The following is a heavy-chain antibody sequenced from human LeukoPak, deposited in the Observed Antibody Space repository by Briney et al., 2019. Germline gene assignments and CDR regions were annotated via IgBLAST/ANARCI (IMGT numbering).Heavy chain of an antibody. CDR2: MSVCCDKT. V-gene: IGHV3-23*01. CDR1: GFTFSTYA. D-gene: IGHD3-22*01. Sequence: GGSLRLSCAASGFTFSTYAMGWVRQPPGKGLEWVSTMSVCCDKTYYADSVKGRSTISRDNSKNTVYLQMNSLRAEDTAVYFCAKDLSPFGSSGYSGFFQHWGQGTLVTFSA. J-gene: IGHJ1*01. CDR3: AKDLSPFGSSGYSGFFQH.